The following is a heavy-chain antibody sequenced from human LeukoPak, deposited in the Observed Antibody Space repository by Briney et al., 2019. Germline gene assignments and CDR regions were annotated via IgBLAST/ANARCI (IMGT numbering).Heavy chain of an antibody. Sequence: PGGSLRLSCAASGFTFSSYGMHWVRQAPGKGLEWVAFIRYDGSNKYYADSVKGRFTISRDNSKNSLYLQMNSLRAEDTAVYYCARDDYGDYVRGESYWGQGTLVTVSS. D-gene: IGHD4-17*01. CDR3: ARDDYGDYVRGESY. CDR2: IRYDGSNK. J-gene: IGHJ4*02. V-gene: IGHV3-30*02. CDR1: GFTFSSYG.